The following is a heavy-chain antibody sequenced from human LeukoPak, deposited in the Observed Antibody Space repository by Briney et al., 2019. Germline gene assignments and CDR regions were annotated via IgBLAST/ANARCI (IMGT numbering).Heavy chain of an antibody. Sequence: SETLSLTCTVSGGTISSYYWSWIRQPQGKGLEWIGYIYYSGSTNYNPSLKSRVTISVDTSKNQFSLKLSSVTAADTAVYYCARARGYSGYEYYYYYGMDVWGQGTTVTVSS. D-gene: IGHD5-12*01. CDR3: ARARGYSGYEYYYYYGMDV. V-gene: IGHV4-59*01. CDR2: IYYSGST. J-gene: IGHJ6*02. CDR1: GGTISSYY.